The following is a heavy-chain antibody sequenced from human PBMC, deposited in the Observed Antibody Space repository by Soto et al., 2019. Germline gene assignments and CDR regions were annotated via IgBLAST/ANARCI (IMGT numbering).Heavy chain of an antibody. CDR2: INHSGST. CDR3: ARGLQQWLAYYYYYYMDV. CDR1: GWSFSGYY. Sequence: SETLSLTCAVYGWSFSGYYWSWIRQPPGKGLEWIGEINHSGSTNYNPSLKSRVTISVDTSKNQFSLKLSSVTAADTAVYYCARGLQQWLAYYYYYYMDVWGKGTTVTVSS. D-gene: IGHD6-19*01. J-gene: IGHJ6*03. V-gene: IGHV4-34*01.